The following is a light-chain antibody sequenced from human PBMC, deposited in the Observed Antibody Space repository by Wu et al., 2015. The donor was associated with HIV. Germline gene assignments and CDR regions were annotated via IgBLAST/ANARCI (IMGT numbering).Light chain of an antibody. CDR3: QHYNNLPLT. J-gene: IGKJ4*01. CDR2: GAS. Sequence: EIVMTQSPATLSVSPGERATLSCRASQSVSSNLAWYQQKPGQAPRLLIHGASTRATAIPARFSGSGSGTDFTLTVSGMQSEDFAVYYCQHYNNLPLTFGGGTKVEIK. CDR1: QSVSSN. V-gene: IGKV3-15*01.